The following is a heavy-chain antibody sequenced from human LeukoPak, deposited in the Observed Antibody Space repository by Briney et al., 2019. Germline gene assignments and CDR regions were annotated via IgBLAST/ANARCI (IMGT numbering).Heavy chain of an antibody. CDR1: GFTFSSYE. Sequence: GGSLRLSCAASGFTFSSYEMNWVRQAPGKGLEWVSYISSSGSTIYYADSVKGRFTISRDNAKNSLYLQMNSLRAEDTAVYYCATSESYFPFGYWGQGTLVTVSS. CDR2: ISSSGSTI. V-gene: IGHV3-48*03. CDR3: ATSESYFPFGY. D-gene: IGHD1-26*01. J-gene: IGHJ4*02.